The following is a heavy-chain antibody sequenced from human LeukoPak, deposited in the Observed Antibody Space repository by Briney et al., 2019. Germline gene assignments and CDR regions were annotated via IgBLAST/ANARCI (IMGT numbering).Heavy chain of an antibody. J-gene: IGHJ4*02. CDR1: GYTFTSYD. V-gene: IGHV1-8*01. D-gene: IGHD3-10*01. CDR3: ARLLPSGYYYGSGSDPDY. CDR2: MNPNSGNT. Sequence: ASVKVSCKASGYTFTSYDINWVRQATGQGLEWMGWMNPNSGNTGYVQKFQGRVTMTRNTSISTAYMELSSLRSEDTAVYYCARLLPSGYYYGSGSDPDYWGQGTLVTVSS.